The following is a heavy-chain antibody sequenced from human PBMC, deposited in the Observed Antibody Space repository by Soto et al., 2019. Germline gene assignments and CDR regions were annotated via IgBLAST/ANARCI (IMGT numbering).Heavy chain of an antibody. J-gene: IGHJ3*02. CDR3: ASPAATPNDAFDI. D-gene: IGHD2-2*01. CDR2: IYYSGST. Sequence: QLLESGPGLVKPSETLSLTCTVSGGSISSSSYYWGWIRQPPGKGLEWIGSIYYSGSTYYNPSLKSRVTISVDTSKNQFSLKLSSVTAADTAVYYCASPAATPNDAFDIWGQGTMVTVSS. CDR1: GGSISSSSYY. V-gene: IGHV4-39*01.